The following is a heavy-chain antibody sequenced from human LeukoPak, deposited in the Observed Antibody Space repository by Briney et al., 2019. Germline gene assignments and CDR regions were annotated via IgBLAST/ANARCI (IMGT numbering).Heavy chain of an antibody. Sequence: GGSLRLSCAASGFTFSSYSVNWVRQGPGKGLEWVSSISSTSSYIYYADSVKGRFTISRDNAKNSLYLQMNSLRVEDTAIYYCAKDIQLSTWGLGTMVTVSS. J-gene: IGHJ3*01. V-gene: IGHV3-21*04. D-gene: IGHD5-24*01. CDR2: ISSTSSYI. CDR3: AKDIQLST. CDR1: GFTFSSYS.